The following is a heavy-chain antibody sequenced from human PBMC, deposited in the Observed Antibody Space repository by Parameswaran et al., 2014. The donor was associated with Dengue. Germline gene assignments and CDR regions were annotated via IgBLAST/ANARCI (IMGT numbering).Heavy chain of an antibody. D-gene: IGHD3-22*01. CDR3: ARDYYVDSGSGIYYYHMDV. V-gene: IGHV1-69*01. J-gene: IGHJ6*02. CDR2: IIPIFGTA. Sequence: SWVRQAPGQGLEWMGGIIPIFGTANYAQKFQGRVTITADESTSTAYMELSSLRSEDTAVYYCARDYYVDSGSGIYYYHMDVWGQGTTVTVSS.